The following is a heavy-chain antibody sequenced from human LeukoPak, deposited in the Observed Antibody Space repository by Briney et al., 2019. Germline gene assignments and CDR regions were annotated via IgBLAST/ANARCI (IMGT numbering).Heavy chain of an antibody. J-gene: IGHJ4*02. CDR2: IWYDGSNK. CDR1: GFTFSAYA. V-gene: IGHV3-33*06. Sequence: GSLRLSCAASGFTFSAYAMHWVRQAPGKGLEWVAIIWYDGSNKYYADSVKGRFTISRDSAKNTLYLQMNSLRVEDTAVYYCAKGGYSNNCDHFDYWGQGTLVTVSS. CDR3: AKGGYSNNCDHFDY. D-gene: IGHD6-13*01.